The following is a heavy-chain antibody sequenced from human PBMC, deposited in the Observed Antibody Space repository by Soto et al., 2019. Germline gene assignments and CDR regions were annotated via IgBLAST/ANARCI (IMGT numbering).Heavy chain of an antibody. J-gene: IGHJ4*02. Sequence: GGSLRLSCAASGFTFSSYWMSWVRQAPGKGLEWVANIKQDGSEKYYVDSVKGRFTISRDNAKNPLYLQMNSLRAEDTAVYYCARAGVATMVRGVIYFDYWGQGTLVTVSS. V-gene: IGHV3-7*01. CDR3: ARAGVATMVRGVIYFDY. D-gene: IGHD3-10*01. CDR2: IKQDGSEK. CDR1: GFTFSSYW.